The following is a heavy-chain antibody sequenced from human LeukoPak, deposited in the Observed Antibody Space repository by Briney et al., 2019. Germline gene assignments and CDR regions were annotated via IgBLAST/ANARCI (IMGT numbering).Heavy chain of an antibody. J-gene: IGHJ6*02. CDR1: GFIFDDYG. Sequence: GGSLRLSCAASGFIFDDYGMYWVRQAPGKGLKWVSLMSGDGGSTYYADSVKGRFTISRDNSKNSLYLQMNSLRTEDTALYYCAKDIGGSFTEYYYYYGMDVWGQGTTLTVSS. D-gene: IGHD1-26*01. V-gene: IGHV3-43*02. CDR2: MSGDGGST. CDR3: AKDIGGSFTEYYYYYGMDV.